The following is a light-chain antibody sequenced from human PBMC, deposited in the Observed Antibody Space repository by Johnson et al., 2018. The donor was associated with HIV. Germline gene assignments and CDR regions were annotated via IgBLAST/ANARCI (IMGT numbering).Light chain of an antibody. CDR2: DND. J-gene: IGLJ1*01. CDR3: GTWYSSLRKV. Sequence: QSVLTQPPSVSAAPGQKVTISCSGSDSNIGNNYVSWYQQVPGTAPKLLIYDNDKRPSGIPDRFSGSKSGTSATLGITGLQTGDAADYYCGTWYSSLRKVCGTGTKVTVL. V-gene: IGLV1-51*01. CDR1: DSNIGNNY.